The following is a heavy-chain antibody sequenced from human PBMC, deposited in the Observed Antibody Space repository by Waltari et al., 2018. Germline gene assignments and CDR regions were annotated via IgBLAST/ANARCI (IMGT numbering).Heavy chain of an antibody. CDR1: GFNFDDYA. D-gene: IGHD7-27*01. Sequence: DVQLVESGGRVVRPGESLRLSCVASGFNFDDYAMSWVRQLPGKALEWVAGINWSGTQTNYADAVQGRFTVSRDYAKNSLYLELNSLRAEDTGLYYCARGDFWGFHYYCHYWGQGSLVTVSS. J-gene: IGHJ4*02. CDR2: INWSGTQT. V-gene: IGHV3-20*04. CDR3: ARGDFWGFHYYCHY.